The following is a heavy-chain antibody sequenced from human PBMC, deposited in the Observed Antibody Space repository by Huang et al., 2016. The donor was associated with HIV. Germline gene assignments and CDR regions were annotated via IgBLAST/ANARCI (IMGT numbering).Heavy chain of an antibody. CDR3: ARGPIRFLAWLLNFDY. CDR1: GFTFSSYG. Sequence: QILLIESGGGVVQPGRSLRLSCAASGFTFSSYGMHWVRQAPGKGLGLLAVISYDYANKYFADSVRGRFTISRDNSKNTLYLQMNSLRIEDTAVYYCARGPIRFLAWLLNFDYWGQGALVTVSS. CDR2: ISYDYANK. J-gene: IGHJ4*02. V-gene: IGHV3-30*03. D-gene: IGHD3-3*01.